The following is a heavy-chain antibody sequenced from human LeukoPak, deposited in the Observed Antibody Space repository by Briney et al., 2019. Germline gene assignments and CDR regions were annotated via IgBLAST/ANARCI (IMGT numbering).Heavy chain of an antibody. Sequence: GGSLRLSCAASGFTFSSYSMNWVRQAPGKGLEWVSSISSSSSYIYCADSVKGRFTISRDNAKNSLYLQMNSLRAEDTAVYYCARGSCSSTSCHEDYWGQGTLVTVSS. J-gene: IGHJ4*02. CDR2: ISSSSSYI. CDR3: ARGSCSSTSCHEDY. D-gene: IGHD2-2*01. V-gene: IGHV3-21*01. CDR1: GFTFSSYS.